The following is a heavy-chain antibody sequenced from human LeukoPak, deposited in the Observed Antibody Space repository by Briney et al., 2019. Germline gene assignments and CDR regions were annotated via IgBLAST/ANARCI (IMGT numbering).Heavy chain of an antibody. CDR1: GGSISSSSYY. CDR3: AGRGDYDSSGYYGNFDY. V-gene: IGHV4-39*07. D-gene: IGHD3-22*01. J-gene: IGHJ4*02. Sequence: SETLSLTCTVSGGSISSSSYYWGWIRQPPGTGLEWIVSIYYSGSTYYNPSLKSRVTISVDTSKNQFSLKLSSVTAADTAVYYCAGRGDYDSSGYYGNFDYWGQGTLVTVSS. CDR2: IYYSGST.